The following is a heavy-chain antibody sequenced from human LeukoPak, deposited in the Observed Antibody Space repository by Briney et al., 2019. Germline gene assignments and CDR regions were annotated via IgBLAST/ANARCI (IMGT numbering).Heavy chain of an antibody. V-gene: IGHV3-23*01. CDR2: ISGSGSST. J-gene: IGHJ4*02. D-gene: IGHD4-17*01. CDR3: AGARVYGDYDSGY. Sequence: GGSLRLSCATSGFTFSTYAMSWVRQAPGKGLEWVSGISGSGSSTYYANSVKGRFTISRDNFKNTVYLQMNSLRAEDTAVYYCAGARVYGDYDSGYWGQGTLVTVPS. CDR1: GFTFSTYA.